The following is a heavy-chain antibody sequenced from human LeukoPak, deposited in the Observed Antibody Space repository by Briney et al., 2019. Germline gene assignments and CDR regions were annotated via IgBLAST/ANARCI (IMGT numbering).Heavy chain of an antibody. D-gene: IGHD3-3*01. J-gene: IGHJ4*02. CDR2: IRYDGSNR. CDR3: AKDQYYDFWSGYRPQYFDY. V-gene: IGHV3-30*02. CDR1: GFTFSSYG. Sequence: GGSLRLSCAASGFTFSSYGMHWVRQAPGKGLELVAFIRYDGSNRYYADSVKGRFTISRDNSKNTLYLQMNSLRAEDTAVYYCAKDQYYDFWSGYRPQYFDYWGQGTLVTVSS.